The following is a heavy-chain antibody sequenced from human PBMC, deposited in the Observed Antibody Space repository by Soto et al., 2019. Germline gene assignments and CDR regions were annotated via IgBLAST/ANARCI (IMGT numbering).Heavy chain of an antibody. CDR1: GFTFSSYG. D-gene: IGHD3-10*01. Sequence: QVQLVESGGGVVQPGRSLRLSCAASGFTFSSYGMHWVRQAPGKGLEWVAVIWYDGSKKYYADSVKGRFTISRDNSKNTVYLQVNSLGAEDTAVYYCARDSHQYGSGSYSSMDVWGQGTTVTVSS. CDR2: IWYDGSKK. CDR3: ARDSHQYGSGSYSSMDV. V-gene: IGHV3-33*01. J-gene: IGHJ6*02.